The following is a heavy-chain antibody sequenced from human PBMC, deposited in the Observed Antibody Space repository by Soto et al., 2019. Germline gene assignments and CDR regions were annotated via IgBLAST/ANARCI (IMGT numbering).Heavy chain of an antibody. Sequence: GGSLRLSCAASGFTFSSYAMSWVRRAPGKGLEWVSAISGSGGSTYYADSVKGRFTISRDNSKNMLHLQMNSLRAEDTAVYYCAKDRDKTAYYYGSGTPFDYWGQGTLVTVSS. J-gene: IGHJ4*02. V-gene: IGHV3-23*01. CDR3: AKDRDKTAYYYGSGTPFDY. CDR1: GFTFSSYA. D-gene: IGHD3-10*01. CDR2: ISGSGGST.